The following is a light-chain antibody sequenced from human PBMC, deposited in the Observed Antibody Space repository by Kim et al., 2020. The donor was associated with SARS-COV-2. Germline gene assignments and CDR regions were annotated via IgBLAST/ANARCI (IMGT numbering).Light chain of an antibody. J-gene: IGLJ3*02. Sequence: QSALTQPASVSGSPGQSITISCTGTSSDVGSYNLVSWYQQHPGEVPKVMIYEVTKRPSGVSNRFSGSKSGNTASLTISGLQAEDEADYYCCSHAGSSTLVFGGGTKVTVL. CDR3: CSHAGSSTLV. CDR1: SSDVGSYNL. V-gene: IGLV2-23*02. CDR2: EVT.